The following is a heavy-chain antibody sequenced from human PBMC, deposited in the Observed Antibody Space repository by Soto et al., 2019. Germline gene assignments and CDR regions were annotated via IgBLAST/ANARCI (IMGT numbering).Heavy chain of an antibody. Sequence: ASVKVSCKASGYTFTSYGISCVRQAPGQGLEWMGWISAYNGNTNYAQKLQGRVTITTDKSTSTAYMELRSLRSDDTAVYYCARAMAMVAINSGLDDYWGQGTLVT. J-gene: IGHJ4*02. CDR1: GYTFTSYG. CDR3: ARAMAMVAINSGLDDY. D-gene: IGHD5-18*01. V-gene: IGHV1-18*04. CDR2: ISAYNGNT.